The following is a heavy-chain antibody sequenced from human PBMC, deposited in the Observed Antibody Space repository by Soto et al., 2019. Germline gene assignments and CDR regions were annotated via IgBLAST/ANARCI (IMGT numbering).Heavy chain of an antibody. J-gene: IGHJ4*02. V-gene: IGHV1-69*13. Sequence: AASVKVSCKASGGTFSSYAISWVRQAPGQGLEWMGGIIPIFGTANYAQKFQGSVTITADESTSTAYMELSSLRSEDTAVYYCAIRQYCSSTSCFDYWGQGTLVTVSS. D-gene: IGHD2-2*01. CDR3: AIRQYCSSTSCFDY. CDR1: GGTFSSYA. CDR2: IIPIFGTA.